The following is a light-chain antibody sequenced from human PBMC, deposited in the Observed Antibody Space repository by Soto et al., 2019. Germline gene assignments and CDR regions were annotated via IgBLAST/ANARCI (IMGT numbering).Light chain of an antibody. J-gene: IGKJ4*01. V-gene: IGKV3-20*01. Sequence: VLTQSPRTLSLSPGERATLSCRASQNVNNNFVAWYQQKPGQAPSLLIYGVSYRATGVPDRFSGSGSGTDFTLTISRLEPEDFAVYYCQHHGAPLTFGGGTRVENK. CDR2: GVS. CDR1: QNVNNNF. CDR3: QHHGAPLT.